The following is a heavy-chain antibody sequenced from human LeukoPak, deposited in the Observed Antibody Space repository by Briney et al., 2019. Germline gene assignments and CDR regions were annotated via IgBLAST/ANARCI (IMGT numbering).Heavy chain of an antibody. J-gene: IGHJ4*02. D-gene: IGHD3-10*01. CDR2: INHSGST. CDR3: ARFPYGSARGYFDY. V-gene: IGHV4-39*07. CDR1: GGSISSSSYY. Sequence: PSETLSLTCTVSGGSISSSSYYWSWIRQPPGKGLEWIGEINHSGSTNYNPSLKSRVTISVDTSKNQFSLKLSSVTAADTAVYYCARFPYGSARGYFDYWGQGTLVTVSS.